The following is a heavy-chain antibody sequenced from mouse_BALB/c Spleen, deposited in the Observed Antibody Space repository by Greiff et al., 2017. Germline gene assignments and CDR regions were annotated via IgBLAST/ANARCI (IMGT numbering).Heavy chain of an antibody. CDR3: ARSTMITFDY. J-gene: IGHJ2*01. V-gene: IGHV1-20*02. CDR2: INPYNGDT. Sequence: EVQLQQSGPELVKPGASVKISCKASGYSFTGYFMNWVMQSHGKSLEWIGRINPYNGDTFYNQKFKGKATLTVDKSSSTAHMELRSLASEDSAVYYCARSTMITFDYWGQGTTLTVAS. D-gene: IGHD2-4*01. CDR1: GYSFTGYF.